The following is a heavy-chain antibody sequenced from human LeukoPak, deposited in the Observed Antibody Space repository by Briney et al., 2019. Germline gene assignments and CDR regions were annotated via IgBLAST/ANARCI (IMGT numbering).Heavy chain of an antibody. CDR1: GVSFNSCS. V-gene: IGHV3-48*04. Sequence: GHVRLSGEASGVSFNSCSRNWPRQAQGKGLEWVSYISSSSSTIYYADSVKGRFTISRDNAKNSLYLQMNSLRAEDTAVYYCARDLRSYYGSGSYEFDYWGQGTLVTVSS. J-gene: IGHJ4*02. D-gene: IGHD3-10*01. CDR3: ARDLRSYYGSGSYEFDY. CDR2: ISSSSSTI.